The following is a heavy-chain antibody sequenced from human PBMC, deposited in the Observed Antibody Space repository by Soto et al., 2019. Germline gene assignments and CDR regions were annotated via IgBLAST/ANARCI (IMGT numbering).Heavy chain of an antibody. D-gene: IGHD1-26*01. V-gene: IGHV1-69*12. CDR2: IIPNFGTA. Sequence: QVQLVQSGAEVKKPGSSVKVSCKASGGTFSSYAISWVRQAPGQGIEWMGGIIPNFGTANYAQKFQGRVTITADESTSTAYMELSSLRSEDTAVYYCARVGGSYQAEYFQHWGQGTLVTVSS. CDR1: GGTFSSYA. J-gene: IGHJ1*01. CDR3: ARVGGSYQAEYFQH.